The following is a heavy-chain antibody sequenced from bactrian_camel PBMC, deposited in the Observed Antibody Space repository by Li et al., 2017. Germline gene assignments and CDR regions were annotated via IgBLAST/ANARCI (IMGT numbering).Heavy chain of an antibody. CDR2: INYGAGST. D-gene: IGHD5*01. CDR1: GFTFSVCD. V-gene: IGHV3S40*01. Sequence: DVQLVESGGGLVQPGGSLRLSCAASGFTFSVCDMSWVRQAPGKGLEWVSGINYGAGSTYYTDSVKGRFTLSQDTNKKTVSMTMRSLKPEDTAMYYCAARTEKTGGRWGPCPDFGTWGPGTQ. J-gene: IGHJ6*01. CDR3: AARTEKTGGRWGPCPDFGT.